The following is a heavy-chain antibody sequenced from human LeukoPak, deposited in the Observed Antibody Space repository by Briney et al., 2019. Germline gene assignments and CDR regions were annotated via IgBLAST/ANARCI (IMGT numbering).Heavy chain of an antibody. D-gene: IGHD4-17*01. V-gene: IGHV4-31*03. CDR3: ARETTTVPNYFDY. Sequence: PSQTLSLTCTVSGGSISSGGYYWSWIRQRPGKGLEWIGYIYYSGSTYYNPSLKSRVTISVDTSKNQFSLKLSSVTAADTAVYYCARETTTVPNYFDYWGQGTLVTVSS. CDR1: GGSISSGGYY. CDR2: IYYSGST. J-gene: IGHJ4*02.